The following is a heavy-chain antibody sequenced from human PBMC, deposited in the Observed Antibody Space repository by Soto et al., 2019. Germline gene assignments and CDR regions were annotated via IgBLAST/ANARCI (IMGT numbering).Heavy chain of an antibody. CDR2: ISAYNGNT. CDR3: ARERCSSTSCYKGPLYYYGMDV. V-gene: IGHV1-18*01. J-gene: IGHJ6*02. Sequence: GASVKVSCKASGYTFTAYGISWVRQAPGQGLEWMGWISAYNGNTNYAQKLQGRVTMTTDPSTSTAYMELRSLRSDDTAVYYCARERCSSTSCYKGPLYYYGMDVWGQGTTVTVSS. CDR1: GYTFTAYG. D-gene: IGHD2-2*02.